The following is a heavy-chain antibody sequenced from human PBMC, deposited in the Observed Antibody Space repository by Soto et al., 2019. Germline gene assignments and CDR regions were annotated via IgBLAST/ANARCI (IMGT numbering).Heavy chain of an antibody. J-gene: IGHJ6*02. D-gene: IGHD2-15*01. CDR2: ISYDGSNK. CDR3: ARIYCSGGSCKYYYYYGMDV. V-gene: IGHV3-30-3*01. Sequence: QVQLVGSGGGVVQPGRSLRLSCAASGFTFSSYAMHWVRQAPGKGLEWVAVISYDGSNKYYADSVKGRFTISRDNSKNTLYLQMNSLRAEDTAVYYCARIYCSGGSCKYYYYYGMDVWGQGTTVTVSS. CDR1: GFTFSSYA.